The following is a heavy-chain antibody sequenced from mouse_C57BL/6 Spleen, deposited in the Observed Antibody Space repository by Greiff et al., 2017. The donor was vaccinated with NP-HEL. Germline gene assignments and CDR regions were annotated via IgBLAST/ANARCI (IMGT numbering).Heavy chain of an antibody. Sequence: EVKLMESEGGLVQPGSSMKLSCTASGFTFSDYYMAWVRQVPEKGLEWVANINYDGSSTYYLDSLKSRFIISRDNAKNILYLQMSSLKSEDTATYYCARPYGNYWYFDVWGTGTTVTASS. J-gene: IGHJ1*03. CDR1: GFTFSDYY. V-gene: IGHV5-16*01. CDR2: INYDGSST. CDR3: ARPYGNYWYFDV. D-gene: IGHD2-1*01.